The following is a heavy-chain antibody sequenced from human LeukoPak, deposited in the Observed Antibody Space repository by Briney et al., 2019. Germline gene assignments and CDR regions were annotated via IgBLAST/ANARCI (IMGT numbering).Heavy chain of an antibody. J-gene: IGHJ4*02. CDR1: GFTFSNYG. D-gene: IGHD3-3*01. V-gene: IGHV3-30*02. CDR2: IRSDGNKK. CDR3: ARFWSGYSTLDY. Sequence: GGSLRLSCAASGFTFSNYGMHWVRQAPGKGLEWVAFIRSDGNKKYYADSVKGRFTISRDNAKNSLYLQMNSLRAEDTAVYYCARFWSGYSTLDYWGQGTLVTVSS.